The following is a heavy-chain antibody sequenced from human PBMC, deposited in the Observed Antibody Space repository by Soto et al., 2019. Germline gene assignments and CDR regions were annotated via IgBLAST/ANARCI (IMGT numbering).Heavy chain of an antibody. V-gene: IGHV4-59*01. J-gene: IGHJ6*02. CDR1: GGSISSYY. Sequence: SETLSLTCTVSGGSISSYYWSWIRQPPGKGLEWIGYIYYSGSTNYNPSLKSRVTISVDTSKNQFSLKLSSVTAADTAVYYCAREGAHYDFWSGYYTSYYGMDVWGQGTTVTVSS. CDR3: AREGAHYDFWSGYYTSYYGMDV. D-gene: IGHD3-3*01. CDR2: IYYSGST.